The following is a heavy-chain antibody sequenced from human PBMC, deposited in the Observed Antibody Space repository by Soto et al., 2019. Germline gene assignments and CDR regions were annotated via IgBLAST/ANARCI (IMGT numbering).Heavy chain of an antibody. CDR2: IDPSDSYT. CDR3: AKHGGYSFGPGDYYGMDI. V-gene: IGHV5-10-1*01. Sequence: GESLKISCKGSGYSVTSYWISWVRQMPGKGLEWMGRIDPSDSYTNYSPSFQGHVTISRDRSKATLYLQMNSLRAEDTAIYYCAKHGGYSFGPGDYYGMDIWGQGTTVTVSS. J-gene: IGHJ6*02. CDR1: GYSVTSYW. D-gene: IGHD5-18*01.